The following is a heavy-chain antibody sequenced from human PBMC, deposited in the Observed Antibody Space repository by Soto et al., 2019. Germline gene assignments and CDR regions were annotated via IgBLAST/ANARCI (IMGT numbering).Heavy chain of an antibody. J-gene: IGHJ4*02. D-gene: IGHD6-13*01. CDR1: GFTFSDYY. CDR3: ERLRATSWYRGGYLDH. V-gene: IGHV3-11*06. CDR2: IVSSSSYT. Sequence: QVQLVESGGGLVKPGGSLRLSCAASGFTFSDYYMSWIRQAPGKGLEWVAYIVSSSSYTAYAESVKGRFTISRDNAKNSLYLEMHSLRVEDTAVYYCERLRATSWYRGGYLDHWGQGTLVTVSS.